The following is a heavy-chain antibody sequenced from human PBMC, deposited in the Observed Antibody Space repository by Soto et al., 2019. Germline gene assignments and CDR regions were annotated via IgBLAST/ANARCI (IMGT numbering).Heavy chain of an antibody. V-gene: IGHV3-15*07. CDR2: IQIKTDGGTT. D-gene: IGHD2-15*01. Sequence: GGSLRLSCAASGFTFSNAWMNWVRQAPGKGLEWVRRIQIKTDGGTTDYAAPVKGRFTISRDDSKNTLYLQMNSLKTEDTAVYYCTTDGDIVVVVAATGDFDYWGQGTLVTVSS. CDR3: TTDGDIVVVVAATGDFDY. CDR1: GFTFSNAW. J-gene: IGHJ4*02.